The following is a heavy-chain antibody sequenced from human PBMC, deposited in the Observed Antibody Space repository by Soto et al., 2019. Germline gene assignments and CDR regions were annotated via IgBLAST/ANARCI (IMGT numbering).Heavy chain of an antibody. CDR1: GESFSNQY. CDR2: INYSGST. V-gene: IGHV4-34*01. D-gene: IGHD3-22*01. Sequence: QVQLQQWGAGVLRPSVTLSLTCAVYGESFSNQYWTWIRQSPGKGLVWVGEINYSGSTRYNLSLGSRVTISVDKSKNQFSLMLTSVTAEDTAVYYCARDVVYRDVGLAYGMDVWGQGTTVTVSS. CDR3: ARDVVYRDVGLAYGMDV. J-gene: IGHJ6*02.